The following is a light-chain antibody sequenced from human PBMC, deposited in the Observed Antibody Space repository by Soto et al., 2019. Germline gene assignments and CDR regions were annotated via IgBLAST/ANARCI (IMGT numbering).Light chain of an antibody. V-gene: IGKV3-15*01. J-gene: IGKJ1*01. CDR3: QQYDNCPPWT. Sequence: EIVMTQSPATLSVSPGEGATLSCRASQSLSSNNLAWYQQKPGQAPRLLIHGVSTRATGIPARFSGSGSGTEFTLTISSLQSEDFAVYYCQQYDNCPPWTFGQGTKVEIK. CDR2: GVS. CDR1: QSLSSN.